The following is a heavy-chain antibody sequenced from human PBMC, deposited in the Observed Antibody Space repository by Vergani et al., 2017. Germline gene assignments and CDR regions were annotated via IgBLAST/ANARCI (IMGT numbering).Heavy chain of an antibody. J-gene: IGHJ6*02. CDR3: ARDLGCSSTSCYVFYYYYGMDV. Sequence: QVQLVQSGAEVKKPGASVKVSCKASGYTFTGYYMHWVRQAPGQGLEWMGWINPNSGGTNYAQKFQGRVTMTRDTSISTASMELSRLRSDDTAVYYCARDLGCSSTSCYVFYYYYGMDVWGQGTTVTVSS. CDR1: GYTFTGYY. D-gene: IGHD2-2*01. V-gene: IGHV1-2*02. CDR2: INPNSGGT.